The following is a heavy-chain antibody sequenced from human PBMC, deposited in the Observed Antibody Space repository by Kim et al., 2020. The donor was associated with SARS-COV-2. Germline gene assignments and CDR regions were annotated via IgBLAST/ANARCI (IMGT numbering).Heavy chain of an antibody. Sequence: YAQKFQGRVTMTRDTSISTAYMELSRLRSDDTAVYYCARDALNDYYGMDVWGQGTTVTVSS. CDR3: ARDALNDYYGMDV. J-gene: IGHJ6*02. V-gene: IGHV1-2*02.